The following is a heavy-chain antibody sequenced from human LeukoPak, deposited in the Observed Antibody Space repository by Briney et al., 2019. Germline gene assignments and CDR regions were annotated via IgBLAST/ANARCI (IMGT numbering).Heavy chain of an antibody. D-gene: IGHD2-15*01. Sequence: GGSLRLSCATSGFIFRNYAMHWVRQAPGKGLEWVSAISGSGDSTYYVDSVKGRFTISRDNSKNTLYLQMNSLRAEDTAVYYCALYCSGGSCYSMGGAFDIWGQGTMVTVSS. CDR2: ISGSGDST. J-gene: IGHJ3*02. CDR3: ALYCSGGSCYSMGGAFDI. CDR1: GFIFRNYA. V-gene: IGHV3-23*01.